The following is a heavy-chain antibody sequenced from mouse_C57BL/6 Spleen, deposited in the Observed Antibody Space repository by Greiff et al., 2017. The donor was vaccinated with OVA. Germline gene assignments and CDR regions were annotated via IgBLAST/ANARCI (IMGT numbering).Heavy chain of an antibody. J-gene: IGHJ2*01. V-gene: IGHV1-82*01. Sequence: VQRVESGPELVKPGASVKISCKASGYAFSSSWMNWVKQRPGKGLEWIGRIYPGDGDTNYNGKFKGKATLTADKSSSTAYMQLSSLTSEDSAVYFCARLDYDYDRDYWGQGTTLTVSS. CDR2: IYPGDGDT. CDR3: ARLDYDYDRDY. D-gene: IGHD2-4*01. CDR1: GYAFSSSW.